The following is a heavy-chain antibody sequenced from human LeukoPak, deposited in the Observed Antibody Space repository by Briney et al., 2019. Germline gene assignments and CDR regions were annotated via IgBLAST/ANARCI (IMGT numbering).Heavy chain of an antibody. J-gene: IGHJ4*02. Sequence: SGGSLRLSCAASGFSFSNYAMSWVRQAPGKGLEWVSAISGSGGSTYYADSVKGRFTISRDNSKNTLYLQMNSLRAEDTAVYYCAKRSSIAFSDYWGQGTLVTVSS. CDR3: AKRSSIAFSDY. D-gene: IGHD6-6*01. CDR1: GFSFSNYA. CDR2: ISGSGGST. V-gene: IGHV3-23*01.